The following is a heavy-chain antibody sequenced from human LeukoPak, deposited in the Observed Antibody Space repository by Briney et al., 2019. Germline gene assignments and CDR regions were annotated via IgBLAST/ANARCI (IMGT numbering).Heavy chain of an antibody. D-gene: IGHD2-21*02. CDR1: GGSISSYY. Sequence: PSETLSLTCTVSGGSISSYYWSWIRQPPGKGLEWIGYIYYSGSTNYNPSLKSRVTISVDTSKNQISLKLNFVTAADTAAYYCARESGDYVAAFDIWGQGTMVTVSS. J-gene: IGHJ3*02. V-gene: IGHV4-59*01. CDR2: IYYSGST. CDR3: ARESGDYVAAFDI.